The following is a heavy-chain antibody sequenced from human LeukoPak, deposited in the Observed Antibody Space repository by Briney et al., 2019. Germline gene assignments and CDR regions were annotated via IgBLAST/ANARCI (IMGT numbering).Heavy chain of an antibody. J-gene: IGHJ4*02. Sequence: PGGSLRLSCAASGFTFSSYSMNWVRQAPGKGLEWVSLISSSSSYIYYADSVKGRFTISRDNAKNSLYLQINSLRVEDTAVYYCAIVGYFDWSFDYWGQGTLVTVSS. D-gene: IGHD3-9*01. CDR2: ISSSSSYI. V-gene: IGHV3-21*01. CDR3: AIVGYFDWSFDY. CDR1: GFTFSSYS.